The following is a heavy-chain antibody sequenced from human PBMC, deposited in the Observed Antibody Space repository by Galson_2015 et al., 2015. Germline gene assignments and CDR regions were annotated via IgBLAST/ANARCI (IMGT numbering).Heavy chain of an antibody. D-gene: IGHD3-22*01. V-gene: IGHV7-4-1*02. CDR3: ARDGYRGRQSITMIVVAYNWFDP. CDR1: GYTFTSYA. J-gene: IGHJ5*02. Sequence: SVKVSCKASGYTFTSYAMNWVRQAPGQGLEWMGWINTNTGNPTYAQGFTGRFVFSLDTSVSTAYLQISSLKAEDTAVYYCARDGYRGRQSITMIVVAYNWFDPWGQGTLVTVSS. CDR2: INTNTGNP.